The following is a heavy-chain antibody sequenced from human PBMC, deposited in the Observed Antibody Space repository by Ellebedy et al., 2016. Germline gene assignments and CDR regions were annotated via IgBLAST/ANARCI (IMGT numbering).Heavy chain of an antibody. CDR3: AKDGGWRGSDF. V-gene: IGHV3-23*01. J-gene: IGHJ4*02. D-gene: IGHD6-19*01. CDR2: IPVSGPST. CDR1: GFTFSSYT. Sequence: GGSLRLXXAASGFTFSSYTMSWVRQAPGKGLEWVSGIPVSGPSTYYADSVKGRFTISRDNSKNTLYLQMNSLRAEDTAAYYCAKDGGWRGSDFWGQGTQVTVSS.